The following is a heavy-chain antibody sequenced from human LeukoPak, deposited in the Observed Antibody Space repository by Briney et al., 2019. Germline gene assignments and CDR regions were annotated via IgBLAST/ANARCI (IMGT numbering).Heavy chain of an antibody. CDR1: GYTFTGYY. Sequence: ASVKVSCKASGYTFTGYYIHWVRQAPGQGLEWMGWINPDSGVTNYAQKLQGRVTMTTDTSTSTAYMELRSLRSDDTAVYYCARVSYDILTGYYPIDYWGQGTLVTVSS. J-gene: IGHJ4*02. D-gene: IGHD3-9*01. CDR2: INPDSGVT. V-gene: IGHV1-2*02. CDR3: ARVSYDILTGYYPIDY.